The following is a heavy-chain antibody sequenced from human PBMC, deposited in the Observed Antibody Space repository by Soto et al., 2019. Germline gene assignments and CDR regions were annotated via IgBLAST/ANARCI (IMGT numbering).Heavy chain of an antibody. D-gene: IGHD6-13*01. J-gene: IGHJ5*02. CDR1: GYTFTSYA. V-gene: IGHV1-3*05. CDR2: INAGNGNT. CDR3: ARSSRRYVWFDP. Sequence: QVQLVQSGAEEKKPGASVKVSCKASGYTFTSYAMHWVRQSPGQRLEWMGWINAGNGNTKYSQKFQGRVTITRDTSASTAYMELSSLRYEDTAVYYCARSSRRYVWFDPWGQGTLVTVSS.